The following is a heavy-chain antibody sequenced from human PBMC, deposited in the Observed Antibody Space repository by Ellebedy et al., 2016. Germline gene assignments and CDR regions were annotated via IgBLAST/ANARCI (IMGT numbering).Heavy chain of an antibody. CDR2: IYYSGNT. V-gene: IGHV4-39*07. Sequence: SETLSLTXTVSGGSISSSSHYWGWIRQPPGKGLEWIGSIYYSGNTYYNPSLKSRVTISVDTSKTQFSLKLNSVTAADTAVYYCARAVGGWYPFDYWGQGTLVTVSS. J-gene: IGHJ4*02. CDR1: GGSISSSSHY. CDR3: ARAVGGWYPFDY. D-gene: IGHD6-19*01.